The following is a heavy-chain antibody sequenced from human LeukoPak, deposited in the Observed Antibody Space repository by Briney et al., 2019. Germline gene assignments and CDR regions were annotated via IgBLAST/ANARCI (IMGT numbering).Heavy chain of an antibody. CDR3: ARRYYYGYFDY. V-gene: IGHV4-59*08. J-gene: IGHJ4*02. D-gene: IGHD3-10*01. CDR1: GGSISSYY. Sequence: SETLSLTCTVSGGSISSYYWSWIRQPPGKGLEWIGYIYSSGSTNYNPSLKSRVTISVDTSKNQFSLKLSSVTAADTAVYYCARRYYYGYFDYWGQGTLVTVSS. CDR2: IYSSGST.